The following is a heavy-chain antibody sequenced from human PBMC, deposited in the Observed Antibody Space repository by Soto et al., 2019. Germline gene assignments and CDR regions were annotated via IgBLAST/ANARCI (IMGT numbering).Heavy chain of an antibody. CDR1: GFTFSDYY. CDR3: ARRMWLLFQFDAFDI. D-gene: IGHD2-21*02. V-gene: IGHV3-11*01. Sequence: GGSLRLSCAASGFTFSDYYMSWIRQAPGKGLEWVSYISSSGSTIYYADSVKGRFTISRDNAKNSLYLQMSSLRAEDTAVYYCARRMWLLFQFDAFDIWGQGTMVTVSS. J-gene: IGHJ3*02. CDR2: ISSSGSTI.